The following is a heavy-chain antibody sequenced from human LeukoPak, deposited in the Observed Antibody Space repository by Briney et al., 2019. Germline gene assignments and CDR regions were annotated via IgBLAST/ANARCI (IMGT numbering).Heavy chain of an antibody. J-gene: IGHJ4*02. D-gene: IGHD6-19*01. CDR1: GGSFSGYY. Sequence: SETLSLTCAVYGGSFSGYYWSWIRQPPGKGLEWIGEINHSGSTNYNPSLKSRVTISLDTSKNQLSLRLSSVTAADSAVYYCASSKAVAGTPFDSWGQGTLVTVSS. CDR2: INHSGST. CDR3: ASSKAVAGTPFDS. V-gene: IGHV4-34*01.